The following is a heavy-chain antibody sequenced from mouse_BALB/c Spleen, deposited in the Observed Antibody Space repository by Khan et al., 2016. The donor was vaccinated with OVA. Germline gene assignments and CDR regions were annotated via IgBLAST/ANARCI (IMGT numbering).Heavy chain of an antibody. J-gene: IGHJ2*01. V-gene: IGHV2-9*02. CDR1: GFSLTSYG. CDR3: ARLEDN. CDR2: ICAGGST. Sequence: VELVESGPGLVAPSQTLSITCTVSGFSLTSYGVHWVRQPPGKGLEWLGVICAGGSTNYHSALMSRLSISKDNSKNQVFLKMNSLQTDDTAMYYCARLEDNWGQGTTLTVSS.